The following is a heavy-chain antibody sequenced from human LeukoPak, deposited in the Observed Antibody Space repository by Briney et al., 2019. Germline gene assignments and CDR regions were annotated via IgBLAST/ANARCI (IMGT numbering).Heavy chain of an antibody. CDR2: ISYDGSHK. J-gene: IGHJ5*02. CDR3: AKGARGDTVTSIVGLNWFDP. Sequence: QPGRSLRLSCAASGITFRSYGMHWVRQAPGKGLVWVAVISYDGSHKYYADSVKGRFSISRDNSKNTLYLQMNSLRADDTAVYYCAKGARGDTVTSIVGLNWFDPWGQGTLVTVSS. D-gene: IGHD4-17*01. V-gene: IGHV3-30*18. CDR1: GITFRSYG.